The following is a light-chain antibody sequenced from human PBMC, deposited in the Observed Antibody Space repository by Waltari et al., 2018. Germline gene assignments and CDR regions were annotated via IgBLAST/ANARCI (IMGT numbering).Light chain of an antibody. J-gene: IGKJ4*02. Sequence: IRMTHSPSALSAAVGDRDNITCRASQDIYVYLAWFQQKSGKAPKSLIYNVSVLQCGVPSKFSGSGSGTDFTLTISNLQPEDSATYFCQQYITFPRTFGGGTKVEIK. CDR1: QDIYVY. CDR3: QQYITFPRT. CDR2: NVS. V-gene: IGKV1-16*02.